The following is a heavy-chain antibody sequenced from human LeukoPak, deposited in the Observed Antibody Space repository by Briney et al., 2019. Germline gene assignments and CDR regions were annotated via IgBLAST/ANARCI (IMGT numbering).Heavy chain of an antibody. Sequence: GGSLRLSCAASGFTFSSFELNWVRQAPGKGLEWVSYMGSSGSTIYYADSVKGRFTISRDNAKNSLYLQMNSLRAEDTAVYYCASGVTSALDYWGQGTLVTVSS. D-gene: IGHD3-3*01. J-gene: IGHJ4*02. V-gene: IGHV3-48*03. CDR3: ASGVTSALDY. CDR1: GFTFSSFE. CDR2: MGSSGSTI.